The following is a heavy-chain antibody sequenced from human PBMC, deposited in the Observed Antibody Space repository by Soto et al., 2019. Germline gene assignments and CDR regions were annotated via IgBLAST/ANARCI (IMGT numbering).Heavy chain of an antibody. CDR3: SKYPNTYNVCTGTQYYHGMDV. V-gene: IGHV1-46*01. Sequence: QVQLVQSGAEVKKPGASVKVACKTSGYPFTKYFVHWVRQAPGQGLEWMGTINPGNRITKYALQLKSRVALPSHTSKIMVTIELSSLRYATKAVYFCSKYPNTYNVCTGTQYYHGMDVWGQGTTVTVS. CDR1: GYPFTKYF. D-gene: IGHD2-8*02. J-gene: IGHJ6*02. CDR2: INPGNRIT.